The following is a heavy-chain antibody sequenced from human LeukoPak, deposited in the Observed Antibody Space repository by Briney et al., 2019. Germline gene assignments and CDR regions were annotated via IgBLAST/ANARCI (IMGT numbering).Heavy chain of an antibody. CDR3: ASRLLWFGELLYGGFDY. Sequence: SVKVSCKASGGTFSSYAISWVRQAPGQGLEWMGGIIPIFGTANYAQKFQGRVTITTDESTSTAYMELSSLRSEDTAVYYCASRLLWFGELLYGGFDYWGQGTLVTVSS. V-gene: IGHV1-69*05. J-gene: IGHJ4*02. CDR2: IIPIFGTA. D-gene: IGHD3-10*01. CDR1: GGTFSSYA.